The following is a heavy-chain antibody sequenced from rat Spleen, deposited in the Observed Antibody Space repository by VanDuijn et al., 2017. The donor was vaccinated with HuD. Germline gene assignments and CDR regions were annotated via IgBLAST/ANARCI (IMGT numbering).Heavy chain of an antibody. J-gene: IGHJ4*01. CDR3: AKDKDGGYVMDA. CDR2: ISPSGGAT. V-gene: IGHV5S23*01. D-gene: IGHD1-11*01. Sequence: EVQLVESGGGLVQPGRSLKLSCAASGLTFSDYNMAWVRQAPKKGLEWVTSISPSGGATYYRDSVKGRFTISRDYAKSTLYLQMDSLRSEDTATYYCAKDKDGGYVMDAWGQGASVTVSS. CDR1: GLTFSDYN.